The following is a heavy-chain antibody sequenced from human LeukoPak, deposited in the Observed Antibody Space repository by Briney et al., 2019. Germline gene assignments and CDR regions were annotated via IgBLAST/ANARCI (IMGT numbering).Heavy chain of an antibody. J-gene: IGHJ4*02. CDR3: ARTLTAAPVDY. D-gene: IGHD6-13*01. CDR1: GYTFTGYY. CDR2: INSHSGGT. Sequence: ASVKVSFKASGYTFTGYYMHWVRQAPGQGLEWMGWINSHSGGTNYAQNFQGRVTMTMDTSISTAYMELNRLRSDDTAVYYCARTLTAAPVDYWGQGTLVTVSS. V-gene: IGHV1-2*02.